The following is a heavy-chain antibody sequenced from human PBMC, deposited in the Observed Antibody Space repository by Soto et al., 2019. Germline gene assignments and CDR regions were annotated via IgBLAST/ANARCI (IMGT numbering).Heavy chain of an antibody. J-gene: IGHJ5*02. CDR1: GYSFTSYW. D-gene: IGHD5-18*01. CDR3: ARAPRGYLEWFDP. CDR2: IDPSDSYT. Sequence: GESLKISCKGSGYSFTSYWISWVRQMPGKGLEWMERIDPSDSYTNYSPSFQGHVTISADKSISTAYLQWSSLKASDTAMYYCARAPRGYLEWFDPWGQGTLVTVSS. V-gene: IGHV5-10-1*01.